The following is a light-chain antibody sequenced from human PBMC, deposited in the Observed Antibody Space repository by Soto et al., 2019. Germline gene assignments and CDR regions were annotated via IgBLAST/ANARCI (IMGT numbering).Light chain of an antibody. CDR3: QQYGRSGT. V-gene: IGKV3-20*01. CDR2: GAS. CDR1: QRISGY. J-gene: IGKJ1*01. Sequence: EIFLTHSPPTLSFSPGERATLSCRASQRISGYLGWYQQTPGQAPRLLIYGASNRATRIPDRCSGSGSGTDFTLTISMLEPEDFALYYCQQYGRSGTFGQGTKVDIK.